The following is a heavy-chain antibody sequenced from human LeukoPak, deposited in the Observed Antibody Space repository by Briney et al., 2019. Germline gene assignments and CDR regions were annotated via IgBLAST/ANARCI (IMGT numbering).Heavy chain of an antibody. D-gene: IGHD3-22*01. J-gene: IGHJ3*02. CDR1: GSTFSRSI. CDR2: MSFDGSK. Sequence: PGGSLRLSCVDSGSTFSRSIIHWVRQAPGKGLEWVAGMSFDGSKYYGDSVKGRFTISRDDSKNTVHLQMDSLRPEDTAVYYCAREGHSSGYCGVFDIWGQGTTVSVSS. V-gene: IGHV3-30*03. CDR3: AREGHSSGYCGVFDI.